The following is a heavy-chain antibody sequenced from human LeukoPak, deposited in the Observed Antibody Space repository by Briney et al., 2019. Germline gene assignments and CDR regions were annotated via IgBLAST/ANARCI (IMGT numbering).Heavy chain of an antibody. V-gene: IGHV3-30*02. D-gene: IGHD3-22*01. CDR3: SKDPIYDSSGYYYAY. Sequence: GGSLRLSCAASGFTFSSYGMHCVRQAAGKGLESWAVLRYDGIAKYYAAAGTDRFSISRDCSRHTLYLQRNSLMSQATAMSYFSKDPIYDSSGYYYAYCGQGTLVTVYS. J-gene: IGHJ4*02. CDR1: GFTFSSYG. CDR2: LRYDGIAK.